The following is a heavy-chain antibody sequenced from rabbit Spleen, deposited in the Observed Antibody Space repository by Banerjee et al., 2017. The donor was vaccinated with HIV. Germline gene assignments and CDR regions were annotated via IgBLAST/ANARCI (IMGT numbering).Heavy chain of an antibody. Sequence: QSLEESGGDLVKPGASLTLTCTASGFSFSSRYYMCWVRQAPGKGLEWIACIASGSSGDIYYASWAKGRFTISRENTQNTVSLQLNSLTAADTATYFCARGGGLWGPGTLVTVS. CDR1: GFSFSSRYY. CDR2: IASGSSGDI. J-gene: IGHJ4*01. CDR3: ARGGGL. V-gene: IGHV1S40*01.